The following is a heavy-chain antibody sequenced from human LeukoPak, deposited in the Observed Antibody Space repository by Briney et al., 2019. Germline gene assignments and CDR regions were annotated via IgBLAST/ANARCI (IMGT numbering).Heavy chain of an antibody. CDR3: ARAISGSYAGRDY. V-gene: IGHV3-21*01. CDR2: ISSSSSYI. J-gene: IGHJ4*02. D-gene: IGHD1-26*01. CDR1: GFTFSSYS. Sequence: GGSLRLSCAASGFTFSSYSMNWVRQAPGKGPEWVSSISSSSSYIYYADSVKGRFTISRDNAKNSLYLQMNSLRAEDTAVYYCARAISGSYAGRDYWGQGTLVTVSS.